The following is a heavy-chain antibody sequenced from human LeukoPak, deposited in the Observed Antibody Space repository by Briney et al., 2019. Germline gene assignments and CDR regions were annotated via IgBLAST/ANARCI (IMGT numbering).Heavy chain of an antibody. Sequence: SETLSLTCGVYGGSFSGYYWSWIRQPPGKGLEWIGEINHSGSTNYNPSLKSRVTISVDTSKNQFSLKLSSVTAADTAVYYCARGRNLAYSIPYYYYGMDVWGQGTTVTVSS. CDR3: ARGRNLAYSIPYYYYGMDV. J-gene: IGHJ6*02. D-gene: IGHD4-4*01. V-gene: IGHV4-34*01. CDR2: INHSGST. CDR1: GGSFSGYY.